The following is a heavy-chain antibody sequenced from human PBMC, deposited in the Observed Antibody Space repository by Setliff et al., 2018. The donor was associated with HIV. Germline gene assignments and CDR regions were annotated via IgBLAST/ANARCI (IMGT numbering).Heavy chain of an antibody. CDR3: ARVYCSGGSCFTFDY. D-gene: IGHD2-15*01. CDR2: IGSYSGYT. J-gene: IGHJ4*02. Sequence: ASVKVSCKASNYTLINYGVSWVRQAPGQGLEWMGWIGSYSGYTIYAQKLQGRVTMTTDTSTSTAYMELRSPRSDDTAVYYCARVYCSGGSCFTFDYWGQGTLVTVSS. CDR1: NYTLINYG. V-gene: IGHV1-18*01.